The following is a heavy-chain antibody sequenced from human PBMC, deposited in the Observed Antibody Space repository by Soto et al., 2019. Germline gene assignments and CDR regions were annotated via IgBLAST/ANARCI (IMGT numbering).Heavy chain of an antibody. CDR2: IYYSGST. J-gene: IGHJ5*02. CDR1: GGSISSSIYY. CDR3: ARVDYGDYKFDP. Sequence: SETLSLTCTVSGGSISSSIYYWGWIRQPPRKGLEWIGSIYYSGSTYYNPSLKSRVTISVDTSKNQFSLKLSSVTAADAAVDYCARVDYGDYKFDPWGQGTLVTVSS. D-gene: IGHD4-17*01. V-gene: IGHV4-39*01.